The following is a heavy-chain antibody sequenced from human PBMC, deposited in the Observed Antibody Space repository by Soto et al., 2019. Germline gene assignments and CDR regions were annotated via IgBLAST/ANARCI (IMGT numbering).Heavy chain of an antibody. V-gene: IGHV1-2*02. CDR3: ARSLTEGYCTITGCYTRPLYGMDV. D-gene: IGHD2-2*02. CDR2: INPNSGGT. J-gene: IGHJ6*02. Sequence: ASLKVSCKASGYTFSGYYIHWLRQAPGQGLEWMGWINPNSGGTNYAQKFQGRVTVTRDTPTSTAYRELSRLTSDDTAVYYCARSLTEGYCTITGCYTRPLYGMDVWSQGTTPTVS. CDR1: GYTFSGYY.